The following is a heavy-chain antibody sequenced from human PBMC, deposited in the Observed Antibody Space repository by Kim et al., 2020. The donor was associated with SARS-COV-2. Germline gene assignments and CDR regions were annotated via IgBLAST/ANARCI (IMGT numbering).Heavy chain of an antibody. J-gene: IGHJ3*02. CDR2: IYPPDSNT. V-gene: IGHV5-51*01. Sequence: GESLKISCKGSAYTFTNHWIAWVRQMPGKGLEWMGIIYPPDSNTRYSPSFEGQITISADKSINTAYLQWASVEASDTGMYYCARQIPDGTFLGFDIWG. CDR3: ARQIPDGTFLGFDI. CDR1: AYTFTNHW. D-gene: IGHD2-21*01.